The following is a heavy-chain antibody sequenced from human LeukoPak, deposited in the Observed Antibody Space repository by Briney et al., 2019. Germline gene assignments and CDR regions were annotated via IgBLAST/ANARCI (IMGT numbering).Heavy chain of an antibody. V-gene: IGHV1-69*05. J-gene: IGHJ6*03. CDR2: IIPIFGTA. D-gene: IGHD6-13*01. Sequence: ASVKVSCKASGGTFSSYAISWVRQAPGQGLEWMGGIIPIFGTANYAQKFQGRVTITTDESTSTAYMELSSLRSEDTAVYYCATEYSSSWYGEHYYMDVWGKGTTVTVSS. CDR3: ATEYSSSWYGEHYYMDV. CDR1: GGTFSSYA.